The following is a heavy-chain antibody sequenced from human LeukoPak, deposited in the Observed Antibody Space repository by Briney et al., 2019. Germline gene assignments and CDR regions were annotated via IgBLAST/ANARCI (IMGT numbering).Heavy chain of an antibody. V-gene: IGHV3-74*01. Sequence: GGSLRLSCAASGFTFSSYWMHWVRQAPGKGLVWVSRINSDGSSTIYADSVKGRLTTSRDNAKNTLYLQINSLRAEGTAVYYCAATFYDSSAYDAFDIWGQGTMVTVSS. CDR2: INSDGSST. J-gene: IGHJ3*02. CDR3: AATFYDSSAYDAFDI. CDR1: GFTFSSYW. D-gene: IGHD3-22*01.